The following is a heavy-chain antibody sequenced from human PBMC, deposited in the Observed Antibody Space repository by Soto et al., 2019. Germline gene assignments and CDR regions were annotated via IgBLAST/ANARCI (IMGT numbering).Heavy chain of an antibody. CDR1: GYSFTSYW. CDR2: IYPGDSDT. CDR3: ARLNREAYYYYGMDV. Sequence: LKISCKGSGYSFTSYWIGWVRQMPGKGLEWMGIIYPGDSDTRYSPSFQGQVTISADKSISTAYLQWSSLKASDTAMYYCARLNREAYYYYGMDVWGQGTTVTVSS. D-gene: IGHD1-26*01. V-gene: IGHV5-51*01. J-gene: IGHJ6*02.